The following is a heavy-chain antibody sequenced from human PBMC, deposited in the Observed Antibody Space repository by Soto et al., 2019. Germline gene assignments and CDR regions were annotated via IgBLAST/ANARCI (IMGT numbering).Heavy chain of an antibody. D-gene: IGHD3-10*01. V-gene: IGHV4-39*01. CDR2: IYYSGTT. CDR1: SGSIYTTSDY. CDR3: ARGPNYGSGSYFDY. Sequence: PWGTLSLTSTVSSGSIYTTSDYWGWIRQAPGKGLEWIGSIYYSGTTYHNPPLKSRVTITVDTSKNQFSLKLSSVTAADTATYFCARGPNYGSGSYFDYWGQGTLVTVSS. J-gene: IGHJ4*02.